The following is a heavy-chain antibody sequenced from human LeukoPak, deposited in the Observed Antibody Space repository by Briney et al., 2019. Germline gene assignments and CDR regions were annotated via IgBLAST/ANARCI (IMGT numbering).Heavy chain of an antibody. CDR1: GYTFTGYY. CDR2: INPNSGGT. J-gene: IGHJ6*02. D-gene: IGHD3-16*02. Sequence: VASVKVSCKASGYTFTGYYMHWVRQAPGQGLEWMGRINPNSGGTNYAQKFQGRVTMTRDTSISTAYMELSRLRSDDTAVYYCARGPYDYVWGSYRKTAYYYYYGMDVWGQGTTVTVSS. V-gene: IGHV1-2*06. CDR3: ARGPYDYVWGSYRKTAYYYYYGMDV.